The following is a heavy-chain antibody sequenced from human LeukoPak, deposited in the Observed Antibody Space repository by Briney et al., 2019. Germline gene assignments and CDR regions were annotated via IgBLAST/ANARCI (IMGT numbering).Heavy chain of an antibody. CDR1: GFTFSSYS. V-gene: IGHV3-21*01. Sequence: GGSLRLSCAASGFTFSSYSMNWVRQAPGKGLEWVSSISSSSSYIYYADSVKGRFTISRDTSKNTLSLQMNSLRAEDTAVYYCAKDGDYYDSGGYSSFFDYWGQGTLVTVSS. J-gene: IGHJ4*02. CDR2: ISSSSSYI. D-gene: IGHD3-22*01. CDR3: AKDGDYYDSGGYSSFFDY.